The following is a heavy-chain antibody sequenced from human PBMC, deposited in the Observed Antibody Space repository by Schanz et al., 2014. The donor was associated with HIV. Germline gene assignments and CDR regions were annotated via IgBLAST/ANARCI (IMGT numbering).Heavy chain of an antibody. CDR1: GFMFSTYA. CDR2: INSGSTIK. CDR3: VRDCVSGCPADY. D-gene: IGHD5-12*01. J-gene: IGHJ4*02. V-gene: IGHV3-48*02. Sequence: EVQLLEFGGGSVRPGESLRLSCAASGFMFSTYAMHWVRQAPGKGLEWVSKINSGSTIKNYADSVKGRFTISRDNAKNSLYLQMNSLREDDTAIYYCVRDCVSGCPADYWGQGTLVTVSS.